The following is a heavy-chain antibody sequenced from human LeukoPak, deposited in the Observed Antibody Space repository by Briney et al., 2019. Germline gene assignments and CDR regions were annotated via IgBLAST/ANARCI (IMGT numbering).Heavy chain of an antibody. V-gene: IGHV3-9*01. J-gene: IGHJ3*02. CDR3: AKDTGSPADAITMEDNAFDI. D-gene: IGHD3-3*01. CDR2: ISWSSGII. CDR1: GFIFDDHG. Sequence: GGSLRLSCAASGFIFDDHGMHWVRQAPGKGLEWVSGISWSSGIIGYADSVKGRFTITRDNAKNSLDLQMESLRAEDTAVYYCAKDTGSPADAITMEDNAFDIWGQGTMVTVSS.